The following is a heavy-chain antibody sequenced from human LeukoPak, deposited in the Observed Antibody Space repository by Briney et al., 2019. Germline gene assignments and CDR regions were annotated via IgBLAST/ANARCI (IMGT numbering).Heavy chain of an antibody. D-gene: IGHD3-22*01. J-gene: IGHJ4*02. CDR1: GGSITSYY. CDR3: ARHGSDYSFDY. V-gene: IGHV4-59*08. CDR2: ISYSGST. Sequence: SETLSLTCTVSGGSITSYYWSWIRPPPGKGLEGIGYISYSGSTNYNPSLKSRVTISVDTSKTQFSLTLRTVTDADTAVYYCARHGSDYSFDYWGQGTLVSVSS.